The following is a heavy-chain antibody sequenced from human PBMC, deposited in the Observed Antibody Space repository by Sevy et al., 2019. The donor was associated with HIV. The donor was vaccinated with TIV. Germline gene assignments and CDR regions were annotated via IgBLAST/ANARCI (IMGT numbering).Heavy chain of an antibody. CDR3: AREYYGSGSYEDFDP. J-gene: IGHJ5*02. CDR1: GFTFSSYS. Sequence: GGSLRLSCAASGFTFSSYSMNWVRQAPGKWLEWVSYISSSSSTIYYADSVKGRFTISRDNAKNSLYLQMNSLRDEDTAVYYCAREYYGSGSYEDFDPWGQGTLVTVSS. D-gene: IGHD3-10*01. V-gene: IGHV3-48*02. CDR2: ISSSSSTI.